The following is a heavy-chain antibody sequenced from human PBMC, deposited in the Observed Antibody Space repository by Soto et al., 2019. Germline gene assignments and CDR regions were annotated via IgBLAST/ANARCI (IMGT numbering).Heavy chain of an antibody. CDR1: GFTFSSYW. V-gene: IGHV3-7*01. CDR2: IKQDGSEK. CDR3: ARVSDIGDYGYDAFDI. J-gene: IGHJ3*02. D-gene: IGHD4-17*01. Sequence: GVSLRLSCAASGFTFSSYWMRWLRQAPGKGLEWVANIKQDGSEKYYVDSVKGRFTISRDNAKNSLYLHMNSLRAEDTAVHYWARVSDIGDYGYDAFDIWGQGTMVTVSS.